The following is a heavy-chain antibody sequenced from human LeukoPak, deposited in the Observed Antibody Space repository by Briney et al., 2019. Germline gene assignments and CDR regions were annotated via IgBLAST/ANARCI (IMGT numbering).Heavy chain of an antibody. CDR1: GFTFSSYA. CDR2: ISYGGSNK. Sequence: GGSLRLSCAASGFTFSSYAMLWVRQAPGKGLEGVAVISYGGSNKYYADSVKGRFTISRDNSKNTLYLQMNSLRAEDTAVYYCAREYVAAGYFDFWGQGTLVTVSS. J-gene: IGHJ4*02. CDR3: AREYVAAGYFDF. V-gene: IGHV3-30*04. D-gene: IGHD6-13*01.